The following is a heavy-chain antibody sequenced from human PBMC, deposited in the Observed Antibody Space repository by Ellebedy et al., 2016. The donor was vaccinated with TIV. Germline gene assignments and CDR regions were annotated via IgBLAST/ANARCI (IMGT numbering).Heavy chain of an antibody. CDR2: INEDETEK. V-gene: IGHV3-7*04. CDR1: GFALSSTG. CDR3: ARGDDNSGDY. J-gene: IGHJ4*02. D-gene: IGHD1-1*01. Sequence: GESLKISCAASGFALSSTGMSWVRQAPGKGLEWVANINEDETEKYFADSVKGRFTISRDNALNSLYLQMNSLRVDDTAVYFCARGDDNSGDYWGQGTLVTVSS.